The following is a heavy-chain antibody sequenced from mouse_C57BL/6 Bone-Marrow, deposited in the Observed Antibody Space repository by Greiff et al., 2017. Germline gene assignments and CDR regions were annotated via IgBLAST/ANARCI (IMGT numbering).Heavy chain of an antibody. V-gene: IGHV1-63*01. D-gene: IGHD1-1*01. J-gene: IGHJ3*01. CDR3: AREAYGSSYFAY. Sequence: QVQLQQSGAELVRPGTSVKMSCKASGYTFTNYWIGWAKQRPGHGLEWIGDIYPGGGYTNYNEKFKGKATLTADKSSSTAYMQFSSMTSEDSAIYYCAREAYGSSYFAYWGQGTLVTVSA. CDR1: GYTFTNYW. CDR2: IYPGGGYT.